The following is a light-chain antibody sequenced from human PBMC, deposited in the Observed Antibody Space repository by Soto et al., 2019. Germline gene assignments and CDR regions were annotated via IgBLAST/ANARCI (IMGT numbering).Light chain of an antibody. CDR1: QNVNNW. CDR3: QQYNSWWT. Sequence: DIQMTQFPSALSASVGDRVTITCRASQNVNNWLAWYQHKPGKAPQLLIYDASVLETGVPSRFSGSGSGTEFTLTISSLQHDDFATYYCQQYNSWWTFXQGTKVDIK. CDR2: DAS. J-gene: IGKJ1*01. V-gene: IGKV1-5*01.